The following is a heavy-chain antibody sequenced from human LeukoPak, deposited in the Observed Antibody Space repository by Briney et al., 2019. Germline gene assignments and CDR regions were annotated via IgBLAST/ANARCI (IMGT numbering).Heavy chain of an antibody. V-gene: IGHV4-39*01. D-gene: IGHD5-18*01. CDR2: IYYSGST. J-gene: IGHJ4*02. Sequence: KSSETLSLTCTVSGGSISSYYWGWIRQPPGKGLEWIGSIYYSGSTYYNPSLKSRVTISVDTSKNQFSLKLSSVTAADTAVYYCARCVTRAPPDYWGQGTLVTVSS. CDR3: ARCVTRAPPDY. CDR1: GGSISSYY.